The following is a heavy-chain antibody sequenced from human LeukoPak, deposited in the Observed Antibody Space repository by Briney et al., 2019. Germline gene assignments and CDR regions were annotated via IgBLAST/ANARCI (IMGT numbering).Heavy chain of an antibody. CDR1: GFTFSSYG. V-gene: IGHV3-30*03. Sequence: PGGSLRLSCAASGFTFSSYGMHWVRQAPGKGLEWVAVISYDGSNKYYADSVKGRFTISRDNSKNTLYLQMNSLRAEDTAVYYCARGDSYYAGSGLNWFDPWGQGTLVTVSS. J-gene: IGHJ5*02. D-gene: IGHD3-22*01. CDR3: ARGDSYYAGSGLNWFDP. CDR2: ISYDGSNK.